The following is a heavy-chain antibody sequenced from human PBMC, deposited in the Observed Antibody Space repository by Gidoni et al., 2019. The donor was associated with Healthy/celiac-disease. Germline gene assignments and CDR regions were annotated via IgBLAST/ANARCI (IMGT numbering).Heavy chain of an antibody. CDR2: IIPIFGTA. CDR3: ARGRLAARLFDY. D-gene: IGHD6-6*01. V-gene: IGHV1-69*01. CDR1: VGTFSSYA. J-gene: IGHJ4*02. Sequence: QVQLVQSGAEVKKPGSSVKISCKASVGTFSSYAIIWVRQAPGQGREWMGGIIPIFGTANYAQKFQGRVTITADESTSTAYMELSSLRSEDTAVYYCARGRLAARLFDYWGQGTLVTVSS.